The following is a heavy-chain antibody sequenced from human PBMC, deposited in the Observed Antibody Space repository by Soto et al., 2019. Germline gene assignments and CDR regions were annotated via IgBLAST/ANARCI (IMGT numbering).Heavy chain of an antibody. D-gene: IGHD2-21*01. J-gene: IGHJ6*02. Sequence: EVQLVESGGGLVQPGGSLRPSCAASGFTFSNYWMNWVRQAPGKGLEWVANIKQDGSEKYYVDSVKGRFTISRDNAKNSLYLQMNSLRAEDTAVYYCARGLIDYYYGTDVWGQGTTVTVSS. V-gene: IGHV3-7*01. CDR3: ARGLIDYYYGTDV. CDR2: IKQDGSEK. CDR1: GFTFSNYW.